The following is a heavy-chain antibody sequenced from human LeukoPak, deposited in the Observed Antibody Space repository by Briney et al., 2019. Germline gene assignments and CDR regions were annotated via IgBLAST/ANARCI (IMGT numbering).Heavy chain of an antibody. D-gene: IGHD6-13*01. CDR1: GGTFSSYA. Sequence: SVKVSCKASGGTFSSYAISWVRQAPGQGLEWMGRIIPILGIANYAQKFQGRVTITADKSTSTAYMELSSLRSEDTAVYYCARVDGSSWYYLFDYWGQGTLVTVSS. CDR3: ARVDGSSWYYLFDY. CDR2: IIPILGIA. J-gene: IGHJ4*02. V-gene: IGHV1-69*04.